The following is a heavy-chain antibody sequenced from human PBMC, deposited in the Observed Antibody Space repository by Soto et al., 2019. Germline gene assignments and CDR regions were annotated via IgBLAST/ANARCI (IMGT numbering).Heavy chain of an antibody. D-gene: IGHD3-10*02. J-gene: IGHJ4*02. CDR1: GGSISSGGYY. CDR3: ARCSVRPYLDY. Sequence: SETLSLTCTVSGGSISSGGYYWSCIRQHPGKGLEWIGYIYYSGSTYYNPSLKSRVTISVDTSKNQFSLKLSSVTAADTAVYYCARCSVRPYLDYWGQGTLVTVSS. V-gene: IGHV4-31*03. CDR2: IYYSGST.